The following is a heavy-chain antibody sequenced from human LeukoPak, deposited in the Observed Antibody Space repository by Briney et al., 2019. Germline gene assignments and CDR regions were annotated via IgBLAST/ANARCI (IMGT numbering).Heavy chain of an antibody. Sequence: PSQTLSLTCTVSGASISSTSYCWGWIRQPAGKGLEWIGEINHSGSTNYNPSLKSRVTISVDTSKNQFSLKLSSVTAADTAVYYCARAFIAARRVNWFDPWGQGTLVTVSS. CDR1: GASISSTSYC. CDR3: ARAFIAARRVNWFDP. CDR2: INHSGST. V-gene: IGHV4-39*07. D-gene: IGHD6-6*01. J-gene: IGHJ5*02.